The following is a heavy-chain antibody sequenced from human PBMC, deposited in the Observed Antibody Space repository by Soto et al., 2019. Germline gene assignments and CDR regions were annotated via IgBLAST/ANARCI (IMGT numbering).Heavy chain of an antibody. V-gene: IGHV1-46*01. D-gene: IGHD5-12*01. Sequence: QVQLVQSGAEVKKPGASVKVSCKASGYTFTSYYMHWVRQAPGQGLGWMGIINPSGGSTSYAQKFQGRVTIARDTSTSTVYMELSSLRSEDTAVYYCARESVDIVATTRVSGGMDVWGQGTRVTVSS. CDR3: ARESVDIVATTRVSGGMDV. CDR1: GYTFTSYY. J-gene: IGHJ6*02. CDR2: INPSGGST.